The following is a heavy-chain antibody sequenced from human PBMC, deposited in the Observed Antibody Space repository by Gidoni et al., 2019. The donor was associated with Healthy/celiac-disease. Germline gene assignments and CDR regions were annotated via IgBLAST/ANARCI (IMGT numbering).Heavy chain of an antibody. CDR1: GGSFSGYY. Sequence: QVQLQQWGAGLLKPSETLSLTCAVYGGSFSGYYWSWIRQPPGKGLEWIGEINHSGSTNYNPSLKSRVTISVDTSKNQFSLKLSSVTAADTAVYYCARLLYSSGWYWDYWGQGTLVTVSS. V-gene: IGHV4-34*01. D-gene: IGHD6-19*01. J-gene: IGHJ4*02. CDR2: INHSGST. CDR3: ARLLYSSGWYWDY.